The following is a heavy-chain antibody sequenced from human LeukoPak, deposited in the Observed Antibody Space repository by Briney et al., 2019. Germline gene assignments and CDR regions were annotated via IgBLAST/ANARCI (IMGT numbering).Heavy chain of an antibody. D-gene: IGHD3-3*01. V-gene: IGHV3-53*01. CDR2: IYSGGST. CDR3: ARDLFGYYYYGMDV. J-gene: IGHJ6*02. Sequence: GGSLRLSYAASGFTVSSNYMSWVRQAPGKGLEWVSVIYSGGSTYYADSVKGRFTISRDNSKNTLYLQMNSLRAEDTAVYYCARDLFGYYYYGMDVWGQGTTVTVSS. CDR1: GFTVSSNY.